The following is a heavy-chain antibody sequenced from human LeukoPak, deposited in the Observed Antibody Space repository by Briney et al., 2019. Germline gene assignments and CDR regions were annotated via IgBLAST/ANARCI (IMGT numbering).Heavy chain of an antibody. CDR2: IGIRGDT. CDR1: GFTFIHYD. CDR3: ARGGIQVSGIDEFDY. Sequence: GGSLRLSCAASGFTFIHYDMHWVRQVIGKGLEWVSAIGIRGDTHYSGSVKGRFTISRENAESSLYLQMNSLRAEDTAVYYCARGGIQVSGIDEFDYWGQGTLVTVSS. V-gene: IGHV3-13*01. D-gene: IGHD6-19*01. J-gene: IGHJ4*02.